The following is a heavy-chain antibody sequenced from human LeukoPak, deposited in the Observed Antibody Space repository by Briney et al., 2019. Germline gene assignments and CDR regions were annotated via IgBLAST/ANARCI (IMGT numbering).Heavy chain of an antibody. CDR1: GGSISSSSYY. Sequence: ASETLSLTCTVSGGSISSSSYYWGWIRQPPGKGLEWIGSIYYSGSTYYNPSLKSRVTISVDTSKNQFSLKLSSVTAADTAVYYCAPIIAVAAPGHWGQGTLVTVSS. D-gene: IGHD6-19*01. CDR2: IYYSGST. J-gene: IGHJ1*01. V-gene: IGHV4-39*07. CDR3: APIIAVAAPGH.